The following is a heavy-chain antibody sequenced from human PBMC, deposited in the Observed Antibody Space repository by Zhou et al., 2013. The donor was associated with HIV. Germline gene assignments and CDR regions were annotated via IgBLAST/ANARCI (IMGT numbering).Heavy chain of an antibody. J-gene: IGHJ4*02. Sequence: QVQLVQSGAEMKKPGASVNISCKASGYAFSTYYIHWVRQAPGQGLEWMGLINPGIGSTYYAEKFQGRVTMTRDTSTNTVNMQLGTLTSEDTAVYYCARDVHSVAGTGFLLWWGQGTLVTVSS. V-gene: IGHV1-46*01. CDR2: INPGIGST. CDR3: ARDVHSVAGTGFLLW. D-gene: IGHD6-19*01. CDR1: GYAFSTYY.